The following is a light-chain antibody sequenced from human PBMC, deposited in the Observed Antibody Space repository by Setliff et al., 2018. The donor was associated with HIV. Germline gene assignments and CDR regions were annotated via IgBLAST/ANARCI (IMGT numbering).Light chain of an antibody. V-gene: IGLV2-11*01. CDR2: DVI. Sequence: QSALTQPRSVSGSPGQSVTISCTGTTSDVGGYNFVSWYQHHPGKAPKLMIYDVIKRPSGVPDRFSGSKSGNTASLTISGLQSEDEADYYCGAWDGSLDAYVFGTGTKVTVL. J-gene: IGLJ1*01. CDR3: GAWDGSLDAYV. CDR1: TSDVGGYNF.